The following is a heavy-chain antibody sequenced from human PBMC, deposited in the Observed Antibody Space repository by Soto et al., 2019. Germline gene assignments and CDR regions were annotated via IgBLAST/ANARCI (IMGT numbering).Heavy chain of an antibody. D-gene: IGHD3-16*01. J-gene: IGHJ4*02. Sequence: QVHLVQSGAEVKKPGASVKVSCTASGYTFTKFGISWVRQAPGQGLERMGWISAYNGNTHYAQKFQGRVTMTADTSTSTDYMALRSLRSDVTAVYDCARGGTPIDYGGQGTLVTVSS. CDR3: ARGGTPIDY. CDR1: GYTFTKFG. CDR2: ISAYNGNT. V-gene: IGHV1-18*01.